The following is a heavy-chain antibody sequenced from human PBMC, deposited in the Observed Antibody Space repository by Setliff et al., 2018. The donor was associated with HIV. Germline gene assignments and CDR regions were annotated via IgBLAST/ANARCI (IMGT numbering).Heavy chain of an antibody. CDR1: GGSVSSSGYY. Sequence: PSETLSLTCSVSGGSVSSSGYYWSWIRQSAEKGLEWIGHIYTSGSTNYNPSLKSRLTISVDTSKSQFSLKLTSVTAADTAVYYCARQMTIPGVAVTPVDYWGQGALVTVSS. CDR3: ARQMTIPGVAVTPVDY. V-gene: IGHV4-61*09. D-gene: IGHD3-3*01. J-gene: IGHJ4*02. CDR2: IYTSGST.